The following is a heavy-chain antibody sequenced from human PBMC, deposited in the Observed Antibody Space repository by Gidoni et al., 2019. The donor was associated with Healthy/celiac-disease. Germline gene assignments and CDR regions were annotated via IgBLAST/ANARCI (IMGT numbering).Heavy chain of an antibody. J-gene: IGHJ6*02. V-gene: IGHV3-33*01. Sequence: QVQRVESGGGVVQTGRFLRRACAGAGCTFSSYGMNWVRPAPGKGLEWVAGIGCDGSNKYSADSVKARFTISRDNSKTTLYLQMNSLRSQATAVYYCARHPGVCGGACNPPYYYGMDAWGQGTTVPVSS. CDR3: ARHPGVCGGACNPPYYYGMDA. CDR2: IGCDGSNK. CDR1: GCTFSSYG. D-gene: IGHD2-21*02.